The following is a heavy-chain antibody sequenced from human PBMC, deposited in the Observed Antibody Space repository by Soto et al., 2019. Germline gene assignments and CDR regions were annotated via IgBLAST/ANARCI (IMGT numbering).Heavy chain of an antibody. CDR1: GYTFTGYY. CDR2: INPNSGGT. J-gene: IGHJ4*02. CDR3: ARDLGSVDIVATIASYYFDY. V-gene: IGHV1-2*04. Sequence: GASVKVSCKASGYTFTGYYMHWVRQAPGQGLEWMGWINPNSGGTNYAQKFQGWVTMTRDTSISTAYMELSRLRSDDTAVYYCARDLGSVDIVATIASYYFDYWGQGTLVTVSS. D-gene: IGHD5-12*01.